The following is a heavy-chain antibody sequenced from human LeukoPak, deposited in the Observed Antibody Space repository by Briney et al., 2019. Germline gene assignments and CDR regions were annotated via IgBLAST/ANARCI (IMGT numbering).Heavy chain of an antibody. V-gene: IGHV3-23*01. J-gene: IGHJ4*02. D-gene: IGHD3-22*01. Sequence: PGGSLRLSCAASGFTFSSYAMSWVRQAPGKGLEWVSAISGSGGSTYYADSVKGRFTISRDNSKNTLYLQMNSLRAEDTAVYYCAKVVTYYYDSSGYSYFDYWGQGTLVTVSS. CDR2: ISGSGGST. CDR1: GFTFSSYA. CDR3: AKVVTYYYDSSGYSYFDY.